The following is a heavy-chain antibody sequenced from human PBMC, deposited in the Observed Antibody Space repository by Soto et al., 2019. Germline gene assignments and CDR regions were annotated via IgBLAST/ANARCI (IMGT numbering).Heavy chain of an antibody. CDR1: GFTFSDYY. CDR3: ARGYGDYRGDYFDY. V-gene: IGHV3-11*06. CDR2: ISSSSSYT. Sequence: GGSLRLSCAASGFTFSDYYMSWIRQAPGKGLEWVSYISSSSSYTNYADSVKGRFTISRDNAKNSLYLQMNSLRAEDTAVYYCARGYGDYRGDYFDYWGQGTLVTVSS. J-gene: IGHJ4*02. D-gene: IGHD4-17*01.